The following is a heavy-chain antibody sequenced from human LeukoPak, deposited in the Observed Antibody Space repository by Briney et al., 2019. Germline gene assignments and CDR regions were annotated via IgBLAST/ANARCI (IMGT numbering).Heavy chain of an antibody. CDR3: ARISQNYGDYGGFDP. D-gene: IGHD4-17*01. Sequence: SGPTLVNPXQTLTLTCTFSGFSLSTTGMCVTWIRQPPGKSLEWLARIDWDDDKYYSTSLKTRLTISKDTSKNQVVLTMTNMDPVDTATYYCARISQNYGDYGGFDPWGQGTLVTVSS. CDR2: IDWDDDK. V-gene: IGHV2-70*11. J-gene: IGHJ5*02. CDR1: GFSLSTTGMC.